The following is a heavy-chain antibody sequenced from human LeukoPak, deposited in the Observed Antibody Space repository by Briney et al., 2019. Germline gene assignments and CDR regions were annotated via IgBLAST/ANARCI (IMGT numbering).Heavy chain of an antibody. V-gene: IGHV3-66*01. Sequence: GGSLRLSCTASGFTVSTNYMSWVRQAPGKGLEWVSILYSGGTTYYADSVKGRFTISRDNSKNTLYLQMNSLRAEDTAVYYCAKDPAYSSGWYESNYYYGMDVWGQGTTVTVSS. CDR3: AKDPAYSSGWYESNYYYGMDV. CDR2: LYSGGTT. CDR1: GFTVSTNY. J-gene: IGHJ6*02. D-gene: IGHD6-19*01.